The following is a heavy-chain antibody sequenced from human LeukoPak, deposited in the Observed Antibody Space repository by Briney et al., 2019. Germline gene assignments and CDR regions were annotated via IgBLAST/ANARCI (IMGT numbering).Heavy chain of an antibody. CDR1: GGSISSSSYY. D-gene: IGHD3-16*01. CDR2: IYYSGST. J-gene: IGHJ4*02. V-gene: IGHV4-39*07. Sequence: SETLSLTCTVSGGSISSSSYYWGWIRQPPGKGLEWIGSIYYSGSTYYNPSLKSRVTISVDTSKNQFSLKLSSVTAADTAVYYCARLDYDYVWGSYSRDDYWGQGTLVTVSS. CDR3: ARLDYDYVWGSYSRDDY.